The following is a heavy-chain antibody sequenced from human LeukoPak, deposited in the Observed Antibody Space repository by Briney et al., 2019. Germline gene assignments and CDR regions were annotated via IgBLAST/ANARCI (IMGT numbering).Heavy chain of an antibody. CDR1: GFTFGDYA. CDR3: TRGGLTPAHSTLGYCSSTSCYLDY. J-gene: IGHJ4*02. CDR2: IRSKAYGGTT. Sequence: PGGSLRLSCTASGFTFGDYAMSWVRQAPGKGLEWVGFIRSKAYGGTTEYAASVKGRFTISRDDSKSIAYLQMNSLKTEDTAVYYCTRGGLTPAHSTLGYCSSTSCYLDYWGQGTLVTVSS. V-gene: IGHV3-49*04. D-gene: IGHD2-2*01.